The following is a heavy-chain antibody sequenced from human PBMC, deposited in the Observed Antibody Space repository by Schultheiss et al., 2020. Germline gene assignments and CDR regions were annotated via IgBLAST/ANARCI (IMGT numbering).Heavy chain of an antibody. Sequence: SVKVSCKASGGTFSSYAISWVRQAPGQGLEWMGGIIPIFGTANYAQKFQGRVTMTTDTSTSTAYMELRSLRSEDIVVFYCARGLNYEPNFYYWGQGTQVTVSS. V-gene: IGHV1-69*05. CDR3: ARGLNYEPNFYY. CDR2: IIPIFGTA. J-gene: IGHJ4*02. D-gene: IGHD3-3*01. CDR1: GGTFSSYA.